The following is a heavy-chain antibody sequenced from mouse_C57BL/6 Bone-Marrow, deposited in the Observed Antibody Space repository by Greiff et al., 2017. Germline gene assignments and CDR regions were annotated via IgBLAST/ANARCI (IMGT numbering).Heavy chain of an antibody. J-gene: IGHJ4*01. D-gene: IGHD2-10*02. CDR2: IYPGDGDT. CDR3: AMYGNYEDAMDY. V-gene: IGHV1-82*01. Sequence: QVQLKQSGPELVKPGASVKISCKASGYAFSSSWMNWVKQRPGEGLEWIGRIYPGDGDTNYNGKFKGKATLTADKSSSTAYMQLSSLTSEDSAVYFCAMYGNYEDAMDYWGQGTSVTVSS. CDR1: GYAFSSSW.